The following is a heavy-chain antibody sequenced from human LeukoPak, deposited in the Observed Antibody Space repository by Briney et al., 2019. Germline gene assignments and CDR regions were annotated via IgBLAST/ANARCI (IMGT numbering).Heavy chain of an antibody. CDR2: ISSSGSTI. Sequence: GSLRLSCAASGFTFNSYEMNWIRQAPGKGLEWVSYISSSGSTIYYADSVKGRFSISRDNAKNSLYLRMNSLRAEDTAVYYCARGHKYYYGSGSYGGNWFDPWGQGTLVTVSS. CDR1: GFTFNSYE. CDR3: ARGHKYYYGSGSYGGNWFDP. D-gene: IGHD3-10*01. V-gene: IGHV3-48*03. J-gene: IGHJ5*02.